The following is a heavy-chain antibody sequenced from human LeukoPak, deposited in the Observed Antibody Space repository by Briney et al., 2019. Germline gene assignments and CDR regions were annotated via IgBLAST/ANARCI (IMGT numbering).Heavy chain of an antibody. CDR2: IKSKTDGGTT. CDR1: GFTFSNAW. V-gene: IGHV3-15*01. CDR3: AKTGFGVCSSTSCHLI. Sequence: GGSLRLSCAASGFTFSNAWMSWVRQAPGKGLEWVGRIKSKTDGGTTDYAAPVKGRFTISRDNSKNTLYLQMNSLRAEDAAVYYCAKTGFGVCSSTSCHLIWGQGTLVTVSS. J-gene: IGHJ4*02. D-gene: IGHD2-2*01.